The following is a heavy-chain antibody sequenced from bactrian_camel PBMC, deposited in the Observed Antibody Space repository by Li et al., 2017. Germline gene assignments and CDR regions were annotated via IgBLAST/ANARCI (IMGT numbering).Heavy chain of an antibody. V-gene: IGHV3S53*01. CDR1: RNTYGYC. CDR2: IATDGET. Sequence: HVQLVESGGGSVQAGGSLRLSCEASRNTYGYCMGWFRQAPEKEREGVARIATDGETTYADSVKGRFTISKDNSKNSLYLQMNSLKPEDTAMYYCAAASIRWPVLCLRNDSRLDYWGQGTQVTVS. CDR3: AAASIRWPVLCLRNDSRLDY. J-gene: IGHJ4*01. D-gene: IGHD1*01.